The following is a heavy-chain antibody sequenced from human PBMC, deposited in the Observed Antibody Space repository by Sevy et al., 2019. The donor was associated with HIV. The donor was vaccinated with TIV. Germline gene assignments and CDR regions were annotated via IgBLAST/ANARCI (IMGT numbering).Heavy chain of an antibody. D-gene: IGHD3-10*01. V-gene: IGHV4-39*01. CDR3: ARLRGGYGNGWFYYYMDV. Sequence: SETLSLTCSVTGGSIRRGDYFWGWIRQSPGKGLEWIGSITDRGSTYYNPSLKSRVTMSVDTSKNQFSLKLSSVTAADTAVHYCARLRGGYGNGWFYYYMDVWGKGTTVTVSS. CDR2: ITDRGST. J-gene: IGHJ6*03. CDR1: GGSIRRGDYF.